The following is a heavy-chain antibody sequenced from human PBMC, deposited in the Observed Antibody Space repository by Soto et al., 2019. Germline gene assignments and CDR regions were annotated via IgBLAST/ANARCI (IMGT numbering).Heavy chain of an antibody. CDR2: MNPNSGNT. CDR3: ATGGLYCSSTSCYPRKGFDP. D-gene: IGHD2-2*01. CDR1: GYTFTSYD. J-gene: IGHJ5*02. V-gene: IGHV1-8*01. Sequence: ASVKVSCKASGYTFTSYDINWVRQATGQGLERMGWMNPNSGNTGYAQKFQGRVTMTRNTSISTAYMELSSLRSEDTAVYYCATGGLYCSSTSCYPRKGFDPWGQGTLVTVSS.